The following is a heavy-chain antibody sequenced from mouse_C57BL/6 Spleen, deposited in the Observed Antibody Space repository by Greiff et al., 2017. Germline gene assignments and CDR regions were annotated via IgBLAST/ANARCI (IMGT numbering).Heavy chain of an antibody. CDR3: ARYGTNAMDY. J-gene: IGHJ4*01. CDR2: IYPGDGDT. Sequence: VHLVESGPELVKPGASVKISCKASGYAFSSSWMNWVKQRPGKGLEWIGRIYPGDGDTNYNGKFKGKATLTADKSSSTAYMQLSSLTSEDSAVYFCARYGTNAMDYWGQGTSVTVSS. CDR1: GYAFSSSW. D-gene: IGHD1-1*01. V-gene: IGHV1-82*01.